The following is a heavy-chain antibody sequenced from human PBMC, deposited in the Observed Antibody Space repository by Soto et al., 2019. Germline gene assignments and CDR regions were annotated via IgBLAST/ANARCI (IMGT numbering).Heavy chain of an antibody. V-gene: IGHV1-18*01. CDR3: ARGVGSGSYYNQYNWFDP. CDR1: GYTFTNYG. Sequence: QVQLVQSGGEVKKPGASVKVSCKASGYTFTNYGISWVRQAPGQGLEWMGWINVYNGNTKYAQKVQGRVTMTTDTSTSKAYRELMSLRSDDTAVYYCARGVGSGSYYNQYNWFDPWGQGTLVTVSS. CDR2: INVYNGNT. D-gene: IGHD3-10*01. J-gene: IGHJ5*02.